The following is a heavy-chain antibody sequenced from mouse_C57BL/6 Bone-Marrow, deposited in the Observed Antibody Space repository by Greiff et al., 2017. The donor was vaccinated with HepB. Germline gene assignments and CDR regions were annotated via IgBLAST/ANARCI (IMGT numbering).Heavy chain of an antibody. V-gene: IGHV3-6*01. Sequence: EVQLVESGPGLVKPSQSLSLTCPVTGYSITSGYYWNWIRQFPGKKLEWMGYISYDGSNNYNPSLKNRISITRDTSKNQFFLKLNSVTTEDTATYYCARGAYFLAWFAYWGQGTLVTVSA. D-gene: IGHD2-10*01. CDR3: ARGAYFLAWFAY. J-gene: IGHJ3*01. CDR1: GYSITSGYY. CDR2: ISYDGSN.